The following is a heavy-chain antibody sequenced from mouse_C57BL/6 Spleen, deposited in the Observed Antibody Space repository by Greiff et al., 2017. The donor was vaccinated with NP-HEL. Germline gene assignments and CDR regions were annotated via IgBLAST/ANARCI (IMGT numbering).Heavy chain of an antibody. CDR2: IYPRSGNT. CDR1: GYTFTSYG. J-gene: IGHJ3*01. CDR3: ARQTAQAKGFAY. V-gene: IGHV1-81*01. D-gene: IGHD3-2*02. Sequence: QVQLQQSGAELARPGASVKLSCKASGYTFTSYGISWVKQRTGQGLEWIGEIYPRSGNTYYNEKFKGKATLTADKSSSTAYMELRSLTSEDSAVYFCARQTAQAKGFAYWGQGTLVTVSA.